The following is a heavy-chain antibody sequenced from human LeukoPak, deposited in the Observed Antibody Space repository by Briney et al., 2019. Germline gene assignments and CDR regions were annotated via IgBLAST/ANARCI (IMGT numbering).Heavy chain of an antibody. D-gene: IGHD5-24*01. Sequence: GGSLRLSCAASGFTFSSYSMNWVRQAPGKGLDWVALISYDGSNTYYADSVKGRFTISRDNGKNSLFLQMNSLRAEDTAIYYCVRVKGGWLGEKTYDYLGQGTLVTVSP. CDR3: VRVKGGWLGEKTYDY. CDR2: ISYDGSNT. CDR1: GFTFSSYS. V-gene: IGHV3-30*03. J-gene: IGHJ4*02.